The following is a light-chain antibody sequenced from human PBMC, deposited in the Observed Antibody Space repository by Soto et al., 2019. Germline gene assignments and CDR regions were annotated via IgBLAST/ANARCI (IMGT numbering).Light chain of an antibody. V-gene: IGLV2-14*01. CDR2: GVS. Sequence: QSALTQPASVSGSPGQSITISCTGTSGDVGSYDYVSWYQHHPGKAPKLMIYGVSTRPLGVSNRFSGSKSGNTASLTISGLQAEDEADYYCSSYTDTSSFVVFGGGTKVTVL. CDR1: SGDVGSYDY. CDR3: SSYTDTSSFVV. J-gene: IGLJ2*01.